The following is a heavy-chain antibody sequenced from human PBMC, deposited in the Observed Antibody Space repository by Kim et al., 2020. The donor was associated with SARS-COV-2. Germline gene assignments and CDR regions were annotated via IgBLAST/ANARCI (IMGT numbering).Heavy chain of an antibody. CDR3: ASTGTAMVTKNFDY. V-gene: IGHV4-34*01. Sequence: SETLSLTCAVYGGSFSGYYWSWIRQPPGKGLEWIGEINHSGSTNYNPSLKSRVTISVDTSKNQFSLKLSSVTAADTAVYYCASTGTAMVTKNFDYWGQGTLVTVSS. J-gene: IGHJ4*02. CDR2: INHSGST. D-gene: IGHD5-18*01. CDR1: GGSFSGYY.